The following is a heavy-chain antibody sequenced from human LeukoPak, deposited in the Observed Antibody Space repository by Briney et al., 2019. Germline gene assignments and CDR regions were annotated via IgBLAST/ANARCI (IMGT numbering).Heavy chain of an antibody. V-gene: IGHV3-23*01. D-gene: IGHD2-2*01. CDR3: AKESTPFQ. CDR1: GFTFSTYA. CDR2: ISGSGGST. J-gene: IGHJ4*02. Sequence: PGGSLRLSCAASGFTFSTYAMSWVRQAAGKGLEWVSGISGSGGSTYYADPVKGRFTISRDNSRNTLYLQMNSLRAEDTAVYYCAKESTPFQWGQGTLVTVSS.